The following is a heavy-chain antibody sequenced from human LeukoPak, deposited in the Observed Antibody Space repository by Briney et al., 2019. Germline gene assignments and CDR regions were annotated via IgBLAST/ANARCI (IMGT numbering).Heavy chain of an antibody. V-gene: IGHV3-11*01. D-gene: IGHD6-19*01. CDR2: ISGSGSTI. J-gene: IGHJ4*02. CDR3: ATSPIYGSGCRFDY. CDR1: GFTFSDYY. Sequence: GGSLRLSCAASGFTFSDYYMSWIRQAPGKGLEWVSYISGSGSTIYYADSVKGRFTISRNNAKNSLYLQMNSLRAEDTAVYYCATSPIYGSGCRFDYWGRGTLVTVSS.